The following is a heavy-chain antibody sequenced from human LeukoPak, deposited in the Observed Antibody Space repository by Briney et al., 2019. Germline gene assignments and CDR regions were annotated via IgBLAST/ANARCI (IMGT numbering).Heavy chain of an antibody. Sequence: ASVKVSCKASGYTFTGYYMHWVRQAPGQGLEWMGWINPNSGGTNYAQKFQGRVTMTRDTSISTAYMELSRPRSDDTAVYYCARLPLRGIAVAGTDYWGQGTLVTVSS. CDR2: INPNSGGT. CDR3: ARLPLRGIAVAGTDY. J-gene: IGHJ4*02. D-gene: IGHD6-19*01. V-gene: IGHV1-2*02. CDR1: GYTFTGYY.